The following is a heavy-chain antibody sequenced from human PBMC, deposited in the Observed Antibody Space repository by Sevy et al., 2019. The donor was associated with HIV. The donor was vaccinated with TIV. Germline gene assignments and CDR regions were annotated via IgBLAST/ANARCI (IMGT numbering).Heavy chain of an antibody. CDR1: XXXFTTYW. V-gene: IGHV5-51*01. CDR2: IFPGDSDT. D-gene: IGHD1-26*01. J-gene: IGHJ3*02. CDR3: ALIXXPTXSPXXX. Sequence: GESLKISCKXSXXXFTTYWIGXVRQMPGKGLSGMGIIFPGDSDTRISPPFQGQVTISAAKSISTAYLQWTSLKASDTXMYYXALIXXPTXSPXXXXXQGTMVTVSS.